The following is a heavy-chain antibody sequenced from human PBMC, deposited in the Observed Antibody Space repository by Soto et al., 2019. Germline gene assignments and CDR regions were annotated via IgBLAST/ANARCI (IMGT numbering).Heavy chain of an antibody. D-gene: IGHD3-16*01. J-gene: IGHJ4*02. Sequence: QITLKESGPTLVKPTQTLTLTCTFSGFSLSTSGVGVGWIRQPPGKALEWLALIYWDDNKRYSPSLKSSLTITKDTSNNQVVLTMTNMDPVDTATYYCAYRIDYGNHFAYWGQGTLVTVSS. CDR2: IYWDDNK. V-gene: IGHV2-5*02. CDR3: AYRIDYGNHFAY. CDR1: GFSLSTSGVG.